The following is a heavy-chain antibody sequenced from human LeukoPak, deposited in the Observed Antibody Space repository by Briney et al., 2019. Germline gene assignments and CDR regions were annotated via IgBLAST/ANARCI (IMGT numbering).Heavy chain of an antibody. D-gene: IGHD2-2*03. CDR2: INPNSGGT. J-gene: IGHJ4*02. CDR1: GYTFTGYY. CDR3: ARMDIVVVPAAHRDY. Sequence: ASVKVSCKASGYTFTGYYMYWVRQAPGQGLEWMGWINPNSGGTNYAQKFQGRVTMTRDTSISTAYMELSRLRSDDTAVYYCARMDIVVVPAAHRDYWGQGTLVTVSS. V-gene: IGHV1-2*02.